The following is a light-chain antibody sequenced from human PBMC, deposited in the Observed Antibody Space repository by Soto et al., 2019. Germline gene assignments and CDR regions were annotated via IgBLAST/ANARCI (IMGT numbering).Light chain of an antibody. Sequence: DIQMTQSPSTLSASVGDRVTITCRASQSISSWLAWYQQKPGKAPKLLIYDASSLESGVPSRFSGSGSGTEFTRTISSLQPDDFATYYCQQSRTFGQGTKVEIK. CDR3: QQSRT. J-gene: IGKJ1*01. V-gene: IGKV1-5*01. CDR2: DAS. CDR1: QSISSW.